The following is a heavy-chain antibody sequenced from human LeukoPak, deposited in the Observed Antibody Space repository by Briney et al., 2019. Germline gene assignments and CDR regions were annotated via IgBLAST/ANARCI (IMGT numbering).Heavy chain of an antibody. CDR3: ETSYAYYFFYMDV. CDR1: GASITSGSHY. V-gene: IGHV4-61*02. J-gene: IGHJ6*03. D-gene: IGHD2-2*01. CDR2: IHSSGST. Sequence: SQTLSLTCTVSGASITSGSHYWSWIRQPAGRGLEWIGRIHSSGSTIHNSSLKSRVTMSVDTSKNQFSLSLSSVAAADTAVYYCETSYAYYFFYMDVWGKGTTVTVSS.